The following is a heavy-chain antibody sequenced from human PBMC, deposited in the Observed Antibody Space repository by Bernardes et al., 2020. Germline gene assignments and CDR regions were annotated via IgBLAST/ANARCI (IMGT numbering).Heavy chain of an antibody. V-gene: IGHV1-69*13. D-gene: IGHD6-6*01. CDR2: IIPIFGTA. CDR3: ARDLYGSSNDYYYYGMDV. Sequence: SVKVSCKASGGTFSSYAISWVRQAPGQGLEWMGGIIPIFGTANYAQKFQGRVTITADESTSTAYMELSSLRSEDTAVYYCARDLYGSSNDYYYYGMDVWGKGTTVTVSS. CDR1: GGTFSSYA. J-gene: IGHJ6*04.